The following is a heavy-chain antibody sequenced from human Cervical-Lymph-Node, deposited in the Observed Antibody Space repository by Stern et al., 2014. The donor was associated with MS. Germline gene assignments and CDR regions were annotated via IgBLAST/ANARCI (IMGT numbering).Heavy chain of an antibody. J-gene: IGHJ5*02. D-gene: IGHD1-20*01. CDR1: GGSFSGYY. Sequence: QVQLQPWGAGLLKPSETLSLTCAVYGGSFSGYYWSWIRQPPGKGLEWIGEINHSGSTNSTPSLKSRVTISVDTSKNQFSLKLSSVTAADTAVYYCARSRITGKRSWFDPWGQGTLVTVSS. CDR3: ARSRITGKRSWFDP. V-gene: IGHV4-34*01. CDR2: INHSGST.